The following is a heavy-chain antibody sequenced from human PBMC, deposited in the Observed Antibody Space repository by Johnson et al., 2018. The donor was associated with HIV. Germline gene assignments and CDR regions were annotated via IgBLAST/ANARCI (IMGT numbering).Heavy chain of an antibody. Sequence: QVQLVESGGGLVQPGGSLKLSCAASGFTFSGSAMHWVRQAPGKGLEWVAVISYDGSNKYYADSVKGRFTISRDNSKNTLYLQMNSLRGEDTAVYYCAKGDSSSWAMWG. V-gene: IGHV3-30*04. D-gene: IGHD6-13*01. J-gene: IGHJ1*01. CDR1: GFTFSGSA. CDR3: AKGDSSSWAM. CDR2: ISYDGSNK.